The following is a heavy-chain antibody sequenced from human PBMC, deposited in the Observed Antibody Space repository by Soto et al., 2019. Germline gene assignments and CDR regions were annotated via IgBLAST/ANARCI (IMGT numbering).Heavy chain of an antibody. J-gene: IGHJ5*02. Sequence: ASVKVSCKASGYTFTSYYIHWVRQAPGQGLEWMGIINPSGGSTSYAQKFQGRVTMTRDTSTSTVYMELSSLRSEDTAVYYCARVSKIYYGSGSYPSFGPWGQGTMVTV. CDR1: GYTFTSYY. CDR3: ARVSKIYYGSGSYPSFGP. V-gene: IGHV1-46*01. D-gene: IGHD3-10*01. CDR2: INPSGGST.